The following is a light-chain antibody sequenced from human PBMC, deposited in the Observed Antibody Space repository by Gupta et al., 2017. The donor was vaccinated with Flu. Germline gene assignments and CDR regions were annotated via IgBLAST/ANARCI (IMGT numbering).Light chain of an antibody. V-gene: IGKV1-5*03. Sequence: DIHMTQSPSTLSASVGDRVTITCRASHNIGSFLAWYQQKPGKAPNLLIYKASILQSGVPSRFSGGGSGTEFALTIGSLQPDDFATYFCHHYNSFSDSFAQGTKVEIK. CDR3: HHYNSFSDS. CDR2: KAS. J-gene: IGKJ2*03. CDR1: HNIGSF.